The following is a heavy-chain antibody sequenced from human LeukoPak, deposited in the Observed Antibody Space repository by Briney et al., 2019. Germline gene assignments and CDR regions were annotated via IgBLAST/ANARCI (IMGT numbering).Heavy chain of an antibody. CDR1: GFTFSSYA. Sequence: GGSLRLSCEASGFTFSSYAMSWVRQAPGKGLEWVSAISGSGGSTYYADSVKGRSTISRDNSKNTLYLQMNSLRAEDTAVYYCAKDLAAYCSGGSCYGLDYWGQGTLVTVSS. J-gene: IGHJ4*02. CDR2: ISGSGGST. V-gene: IGHV3-23*01. CDR3: AKDLAAYCSGGSCYGLDY. D-gene: IGHD2-15*01.